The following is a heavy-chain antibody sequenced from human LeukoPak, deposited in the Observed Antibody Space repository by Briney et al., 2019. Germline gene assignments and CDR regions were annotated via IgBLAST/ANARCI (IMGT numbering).Heavy chain of an antibody. CDR3: ARVSSSSGADP. D-gene: IGHD6-13*01. J-gene: IGHJ5*02. CDR2: INPSGGST. V-gene: IGHV1-46*01. Sequence: ASVKVSCKASGYTLTSYYMHWVRQAPGQGLGWMGIINPSGGSTSYAQKFQGRVTMTRDMSTSTVYMELSSLRSEDTAVYYCARVSSSSGADPWGQGTLVTVSS. CDR1: GYTLTSYY.